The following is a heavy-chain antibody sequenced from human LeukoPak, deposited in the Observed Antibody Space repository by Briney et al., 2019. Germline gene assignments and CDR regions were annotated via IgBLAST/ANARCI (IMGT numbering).Heavy chain of an antibody. V-gene: IGHV1-2*02. J-gene: IGHJ6*02. D-gene: IGHD3-22*01. Sequence: ASVKVSCKASGYTFTGYYMHWVRQAPGQGLEWMGWINPNSGGTNYAQKFQGRVTMTSDTSISTAYMELRRLRCDDTAVYYCARPLITSHYYESSGYSQYGMDVWGQGTTVTVSS. CDR2: INPNSGGT. CDR3: ARPLITSHYYESSGYSQYGMDV. CDR1: GYTFTGYY.